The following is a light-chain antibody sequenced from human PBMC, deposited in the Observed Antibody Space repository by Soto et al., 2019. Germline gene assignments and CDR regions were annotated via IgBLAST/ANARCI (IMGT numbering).Light chain of an antibody. CDR3: QQRSKWPIT. V-gene: IGKV3-11*01. CDR1: QSVSSY. Sequence: EIVLTQSPATLSLSPGERATLSCRASQSVSSYLAWYQQKPGQAPRLFIYDASSRATGIPARFSGSGSGTDFTLTISSLEPEDFAVYYYQQRSKWPITFGQGTRLEIK. CDR2: DAS. J-gene: IGKJ5*01.